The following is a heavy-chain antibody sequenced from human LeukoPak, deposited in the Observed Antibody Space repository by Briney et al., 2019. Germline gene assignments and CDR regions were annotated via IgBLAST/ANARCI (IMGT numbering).Heavy chain of an antibody. V-gene: IGHV1-18*01. J-gene: IGHJ6*03. CDR2: IAPHNGNT. CDR3: ARATRSFYYYMDV. CDR1: GYTFTTYG. Sequence: ASVKVSCKPSGYTFTTYGITWVRQAPGQRLEWVAWIAPHNGNTNYAQNLQGRATVTTDASTTTAYLELRNLRPDDTALYYCARATRSFYYYMDVWGKGTTVTVS. D-gene: IGHD6-13*01.